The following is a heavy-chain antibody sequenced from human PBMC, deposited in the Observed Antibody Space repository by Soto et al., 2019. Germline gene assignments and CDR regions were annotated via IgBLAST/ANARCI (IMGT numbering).Heavy chain of an antibody. Sequence: QVQLVQSGPEVKKPGASVKVSCKTSGYTFTNYGIAWVRQAPGQGLEWMGWISTYKGNTNYAQKFQVRVTMTTDTSTSTAYMELRSLRSDDTAVYYCATRSPAFDYWGQGTLVTVSS. CDR2: ISTYKGNT. J-gene: IGHJ4*02. CDR1: GYTFTNYG. V-gene: IGHV1-18*01. CDR3: ATRSPAFDY.